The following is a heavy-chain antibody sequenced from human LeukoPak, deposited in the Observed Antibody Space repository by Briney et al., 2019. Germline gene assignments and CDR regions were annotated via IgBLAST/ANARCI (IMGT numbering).Heavy chain of an antibody. D-gene: IGHD6-13*01. CDR1: GGSFSGYY. CDR3: ARGRRAAAGTFDY. Sequence: SETLSLTYAVYGGSFSGYYWSWIRQPPGKGLEWIGEISHSGSTNYNPSLKSRVTISVDTSKNQFSLKLSSVTAADTAVYYCARGRRAAAGTFDYWGQGTLVTVSS. V-gene: IGHV4-34*01. J-gene: IGHJ4*02. CDR2: ISHSGST.